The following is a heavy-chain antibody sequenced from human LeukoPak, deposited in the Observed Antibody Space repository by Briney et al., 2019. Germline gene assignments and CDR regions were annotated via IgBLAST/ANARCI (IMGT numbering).Heavy chain of an antibody. Sequence: ASVKVSCKASGYTFTSYCMSWVRQAPGQGLEWMGWINTNTGYPTYAQGFTGRFVFSVDTSVSTAYMQISSLKAEDTAVYYCARAATAEAGHYPYKNDYWGRGTLITVSS. J-gene: IGHJ4*02. CDR2: INTNTGYP. CDR1: GYTFTSYC. CDR3: ARAATAEAGHYPYKNDY. D-gene: IGHD6-13*01. V-gene: IGHV7-4-1*02.